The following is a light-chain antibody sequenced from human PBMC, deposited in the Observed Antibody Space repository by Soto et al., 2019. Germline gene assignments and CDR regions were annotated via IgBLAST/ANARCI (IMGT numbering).Light chain of an antibody. Sequence: DVVMTQSPLSLPVTLGQPASISCKSSHSRVFSDGNAYLNWFQQRPGQSPRRLIYRASNRDSGVPARFSGSWSGTDFALQINGVEAEDVGVYYCMQATHWPPTFGRGTRVEIK. CDR2: RAS. J-gene: IGKJ1*01. CDR3: MQATHWPPT. CDR1: HSRVFSDGNAY. V-gene: IGKV2-30*01.